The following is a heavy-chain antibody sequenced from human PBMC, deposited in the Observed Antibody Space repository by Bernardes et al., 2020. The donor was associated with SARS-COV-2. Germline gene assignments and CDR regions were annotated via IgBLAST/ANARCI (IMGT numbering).Heavy chain of an antibody. Sequence: SESLSLTCTVSGGPITSLSYDWAWLLQPPGKGLAWIGIISYTGTTYYNPSLKSRVTISVDTSKNQFSLELSSVTAADTAVYYCARQAPGGDYGRQITYWGQGTLVTVSS. CDR3: ARQAPGGDYGRQITY. CDR1: GGPITSLSYD. J-gene: IGHJ4*02. D-gene: IGHD4-17*01. CDR2: ISYTGTT. V-gene: IGHV4-39*01.